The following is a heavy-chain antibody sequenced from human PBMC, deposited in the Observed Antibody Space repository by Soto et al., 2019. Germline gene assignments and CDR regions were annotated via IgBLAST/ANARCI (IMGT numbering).Heavy chain of an antibody. J-gene: IGHJ4*02. CDR1: GYTFTNYG. CDR3: AEYRRLTGTYYLDY. Sequence: ASVKVSCKASGYTFTNYGISWVRQAPGEGLEWVGWINTSDDNKLYAQKLQGRLTLTTDTSTSTAYMDLTTLRSDDTAVYFCAEYRRLTGTYYLDYWGQGMLVTVSS. D-gene: IGHD1-7*01. V-gene: IGHV1-18*01. CDR2: INTSDDNK.